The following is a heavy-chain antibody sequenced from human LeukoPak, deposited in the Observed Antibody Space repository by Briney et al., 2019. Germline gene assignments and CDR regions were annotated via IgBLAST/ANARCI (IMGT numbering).Heavy chain of an antibody. D-gene: IGHD1-26*01. Sequence: HSETLSLTCTVSGASIRNYYWSWIRQTPEKGLEWMGYIHAIGGSNYYPSLKSRLTVSIDTSRNQLSLKLTSVTAADTAVYFCARLGSYHDFWGQGALVTVSS. CDR2: IHAIGGS. CDR1: GASIRNYY. CDR3: ARLGSYHDF. V-gene: IGHV4-4*09. J-gene: IGHJ4*02.